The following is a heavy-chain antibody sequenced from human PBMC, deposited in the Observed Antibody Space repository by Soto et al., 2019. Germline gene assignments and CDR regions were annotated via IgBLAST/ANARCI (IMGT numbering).Heavy chain of an antibody. J-gene: IGHJ6*02. CDR3: ARDFFQRGYSYGYSYYYGMDV. D-gene: IGHD5-18*01. V-gene: IGHV3-33*01. CDR1: GFTFSSYG. Sequence: GGSLRLSCAASGFTFSSYGMHWVRQAPGKGLEWVAVIWYDGSNKYYADSVKGRFTISRDNSKNTLYLQMNSLRAEDTAVYYCARDFFQRGYSYGYSYYYGMDVWGQGTTVTISS. CDR2: IWYDGSNK.